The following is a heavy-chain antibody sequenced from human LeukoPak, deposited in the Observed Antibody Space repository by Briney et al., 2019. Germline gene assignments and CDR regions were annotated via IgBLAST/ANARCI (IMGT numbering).Heavy chain of an antibody. Sequence: SETLSLTCTVSGGSVSSGSYYWSWIRQPPGKGLEWIGYIYYSGSTNYNPSLKSRVTISVDTSKNQFSLKLSSVTAADTAVYYCARNKGSGSYFWFDPWGQGTLVTVSS. CDR2: IYYSGST. CDR3: ARNKGSGSYFWFDP. D-gene: IGHD3-10*01. J-gene: IGHJ5*02. CDR1: GGSVSSGSYY. V-gene: IGHV4-61*01.